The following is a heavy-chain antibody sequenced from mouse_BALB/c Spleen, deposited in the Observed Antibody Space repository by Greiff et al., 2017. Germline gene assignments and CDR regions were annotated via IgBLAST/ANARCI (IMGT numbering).Heavy chain of an antibody. D-gene: IGHD2-1*01. CDR2: ISYSGST. Sequence: EVKLMESGPGLVKPSQSLSLTCTVTGYSITSDYAWNWIRQFPGNKLEWMGYISYSGSTSYNPSLKSRISITRDTSKNQFFLQLNSVTTEDTATYYCARSRGNYVAWFAYWGQGTLVTVSA. V-gene: IGHV3-2*02. CDR1: GYSITSDYA. J-gene: IGHJ3*01. CDR3: ARSRGNYVAWFAY.